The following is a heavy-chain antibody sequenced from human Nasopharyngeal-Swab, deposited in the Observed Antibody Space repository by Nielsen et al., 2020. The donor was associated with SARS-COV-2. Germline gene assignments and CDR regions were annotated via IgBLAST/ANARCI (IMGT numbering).Heavy chain of an antibody. Sequence: RQAPGKGLEWVGSICSGGTTYYNASLKSRVTISVDTSKSQFSLNLPSVTAADTAMYYCARQRNHVFDIWGQGTMVTVSS. V-gene: IGHV4-39*01. J-gene: IGHJ3*02. CDR3: ARQRNHVFDI. CDR2: ICSGGTT.